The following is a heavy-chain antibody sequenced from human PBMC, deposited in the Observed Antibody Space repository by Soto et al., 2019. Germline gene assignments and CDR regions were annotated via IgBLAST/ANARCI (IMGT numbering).Heavy chain of an antibody. V-gene: IGHV1-3*01. CDR3: ARVRITMVRGIILSMDNWFDP. Sequence: ASVKVSCKASGYTFTSYAMHWVRQAPGQRLEWMGWINAGNGNTKYSQKFQGRVTITRDTSASTAYMELSSLGSEDTAVYYCARVRITMVRGIILSMDNWFDPSGQGTLVTVSS. CDR2: INAGNGNT. CDR1: GYTFTSYA. J-gene: IGHJ5*02. D-gene: IGHD3-10*01.